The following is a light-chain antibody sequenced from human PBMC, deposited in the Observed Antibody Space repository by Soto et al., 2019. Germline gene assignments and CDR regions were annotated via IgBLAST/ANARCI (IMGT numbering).Light chain of an antibody. V-gene: IGLV2-11*01. CDR3: CSYAGSDTFAA. Sequence: QSVLSQPRSVSGSPGQSVTISCTGTSSDVGAYDSVSWYQMHPDRAPHLMIYDVNERPSGVPDRFSGSKSGSTASLTISGLQAEDEADYYCCSYAGSDTFAAFGGGTKLTVL. CDR1: SSDVGAYDS. CDR2: DVN. J-gene: IGLJ2*01.